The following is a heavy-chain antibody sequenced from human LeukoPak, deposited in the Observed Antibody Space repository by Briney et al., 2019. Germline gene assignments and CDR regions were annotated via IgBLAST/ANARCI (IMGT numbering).Heavy chain of an antibody. CDR3: ARDVHGDYGSGWFDP. D-gene: IGHD4-17*01. J-gene: IGHJ5*02. Sequence: SVKVSCKTSGGTFNNSAISWVRQAPGQGLEWLWGIMPLFGTAGYAQKFQGRVTITKDESTRTVYLELTSLTSDDTAVYYCARDVHGDYGSGWFDPWGQGTLVSVSS. V-gene: IGHV1-69*05. CDR1: GGTFNNSA. CDR2: IMPLFGTA.